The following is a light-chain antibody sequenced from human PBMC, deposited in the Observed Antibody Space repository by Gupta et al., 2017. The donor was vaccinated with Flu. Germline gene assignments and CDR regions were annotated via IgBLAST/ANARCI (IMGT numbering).Light chain of an antibody. Sequence: KVTISCSGSSSNIGNNYVSWYQHFPGTVPNLLIYEDNKRPSGIPDRFSASKSGTSATLGIAGLQTGDEADYYCGSWDNGLTVFVFGTGTMVTV. CDR2: EDN. J-gene: IGLJ1*01. V-gene: IGLV1-51*01. CDR1: SSNIGNNY. CDR3: GSWDNGLTVFV.